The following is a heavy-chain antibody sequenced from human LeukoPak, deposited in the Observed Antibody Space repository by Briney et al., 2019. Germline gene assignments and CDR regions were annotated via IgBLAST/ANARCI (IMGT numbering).Heavy chain of an antibody. V-gene: IGHV1-69*13. D-gene: IGHD3-16*01. Sequence: GASVKVSCKASGGTFSSYAISWVRQAPGQGLEWMGGIIPIFGTANYAQKFQGRVAITADESTSTAYMELSSLRSEDTAVYYCAKPTYDAGESDAFDIWGQGTMVTVSS. CDR2: IIPIFGTA. CDR1: GGTFSSYA. CDR3: AKPTYDAGESDAFDI. J-gene: IGHJ3*02.